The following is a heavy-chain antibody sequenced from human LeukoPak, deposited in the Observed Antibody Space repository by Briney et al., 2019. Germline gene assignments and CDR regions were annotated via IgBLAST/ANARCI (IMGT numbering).Heavy chain of an antibody. CDR3: ARGIMTPYYMDV. J-gene: IGHJ6*03. CDR1: GFTFSSYG. Sequence: GGTLRLSCAASGFTFSSYGMNWVRQAPGKGLEWVSFISSSSSYIYYADSVKGRFTISRDNAKNSLYLQMNSLRAEDTAVYYCARGIMTPYYMDVWGKGTTVTVSS. CDR2: ISSSSSYI. D-gene: IGHD3-16*01. V-gene: IGHV3-21*01.